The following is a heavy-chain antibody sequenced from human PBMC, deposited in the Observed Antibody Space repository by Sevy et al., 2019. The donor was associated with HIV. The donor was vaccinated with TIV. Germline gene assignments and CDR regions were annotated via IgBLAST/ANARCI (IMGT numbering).Heavy chain of an antibody. Sequence: GGSLRLSCAVSGFTVSSNYMTWVRQAPGKGLEWVSVIFSGGSTYYADSVKGRFTISRDNSRNTLSLQMNSLRAEDTAVYYCARGMILEGSWCGMDVWGKGPRSPSPQ. V-gene: IGHV3-53*01. CDR1: GFTVSSNY. J-gene: IGHJ6*01. CDR3: ARGMILEGSWCGMDV. D-gene: IGHD3-3*01. CDR2: IFSGGST.